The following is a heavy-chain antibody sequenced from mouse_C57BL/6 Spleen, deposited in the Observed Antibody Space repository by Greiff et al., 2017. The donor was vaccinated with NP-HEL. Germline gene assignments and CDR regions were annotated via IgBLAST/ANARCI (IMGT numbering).Heavy chain of an antibody. D-gene: IGHD2-14*01. Sequence: QVQLKESGAELARPGASVKLSCKASGYTFTSYGISWVKQRTGQGLEWIGEIYPRSGNTYYNEKFKGKATLTADKSSSTAYMELRSLTSEDSAVYFCARRDRYYFDYWGQGTTLTFSS. CDR2: IYPRSGNT. CDR3: ARRDRYYFDY. J-gene: IGHJ2*01. V-gene: IGHV1-81*01. CDR1: GYTFTSYG.